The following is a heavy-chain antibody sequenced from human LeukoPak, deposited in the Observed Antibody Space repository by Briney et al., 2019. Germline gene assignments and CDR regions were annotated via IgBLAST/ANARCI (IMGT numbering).Heavy chain of an antibody. J-gene: IGHJ4*02. Sequence: PGGSLRLSCAASGFTFSSYSMNWVRQAPGKGLEWVSSISGSSSYIYYADSVKGRFTISRDNAKNSLYLQMNSLRAEDTAVYYCARDLLSAWYSSSWSQREKGRPWGQGTLVTVSS. CDR2: ISGSSSYI. D-gene: IGHD6-13*01. CDR3: ARDLLSAWYSSSWSQREKGRP. V-gene: IGHV3-21*01. CDR1: GFTFSSYS.